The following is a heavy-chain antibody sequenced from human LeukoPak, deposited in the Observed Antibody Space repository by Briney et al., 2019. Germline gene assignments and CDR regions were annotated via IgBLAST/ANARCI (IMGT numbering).Heavy chain of an antibody. D-gene: IGHD6-19*01. J-gene: IGHJ4*02. CDR3: ARTVGSSGWTDY. V-gene: IGHV4-59*08. Sequence: PSETLSLTCSVSGVSISSYYWSWTRQPPGKGLEWIGYIYYGGSPNYNPSLKSRVTISVDTPKNQFSLKLTSVTAADTAVYFCARTVGSSGWTDYWGQGTLVTVSS. CDR1: GVSISSYY. CDR2: IYYGGSP.